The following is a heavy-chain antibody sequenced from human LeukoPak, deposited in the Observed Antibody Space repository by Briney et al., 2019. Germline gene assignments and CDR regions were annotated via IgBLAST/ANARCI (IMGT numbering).Heavy chain of an antibody. J-gene: IGHJ1*01. CDR3: ARLDSGDHGNIPH. CDR1: GGSLSPYY. Sequence: SETLSLTCTVSGGSLSPYYWTWIRQPPRKGLESIGYIYHTGTTRYNPSLNSRVTISVETSKNQFSLRLNSVTAADTATYYCARLDSGDHGNIPHWGQGTLVTVST. D-gene: IGHD1-26*01. V-gene: IGHV4-59*08. CDR2: IYHTGTT.